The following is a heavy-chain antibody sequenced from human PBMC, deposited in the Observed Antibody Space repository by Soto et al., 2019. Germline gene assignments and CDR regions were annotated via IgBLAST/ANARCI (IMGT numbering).Heavy chain of an antibody. CDR1: GFTFGKYA. CDR3: AKARPSGGYYYVEAFDV. Sequence: GGSLRLSCSASGFTFGKYAMSWVRQAPGKGLEWVSAVSSIGSSPYYAGSVQGRFSISRDNSKNILYLQMKSLRAEDTAIYYCAKARPSGGYYYVEAFDVWGQGTMVTVS. V-gene: IGHV3-23*01. D-gene: IGHD3-22*01. J-gene: IGHJ3*01. CDR2: VSSIGSSP.